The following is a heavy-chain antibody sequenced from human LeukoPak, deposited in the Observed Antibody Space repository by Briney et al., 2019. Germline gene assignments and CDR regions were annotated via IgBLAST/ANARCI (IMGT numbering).Heavy chain of an antibody. V-gene: IGHV3-30*18. CDR2: ISYDVSNK. CDR3: AKQGRLGELSGVATYYFDY. D-gene: IGHD3-16*02. Sequence: TGGTLRLSCAASGFTFSSYGMHWVRQAPGKGLEWVAVISYDVSNKYYADSVKGRSTISRDNSKNTLYLQMNSLRAEDTAVYYCAKQGRLGELSGVATYYFDYWGQGTLVTVSS. J-gene: IGHJ4*02. CDR1: GFTFSSYG.